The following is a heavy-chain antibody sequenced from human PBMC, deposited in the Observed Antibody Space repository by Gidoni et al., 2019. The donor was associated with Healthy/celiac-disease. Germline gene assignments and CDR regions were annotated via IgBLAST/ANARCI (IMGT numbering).Heavy chain of an antibody. J-gene: IGHJ4*02. D-gene: IGHD3-16*01. CDR1: GASISSGGYY. Sequence: QVQLQESGPGLVKPSQTLSLTCTVSGASISSGGYYWSWIRQHPGKGLEWIGYIYYSGSTYYNPSLKSRVTISVDTSKNQFSLKLSSVTAADTAVYYCARDLVEGGRGYFDYWGQGTLVTVSS. CDR2: IYYSGST. V-gene: IGHV4-31*03. CDR3: ARDLVEGGRGYFDY.